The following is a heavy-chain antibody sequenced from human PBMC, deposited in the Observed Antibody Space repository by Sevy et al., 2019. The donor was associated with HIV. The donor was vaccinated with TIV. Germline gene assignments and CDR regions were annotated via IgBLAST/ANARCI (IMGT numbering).Heavy chain of an antibody. CDR3: ASGSLDSTGHPFDY. CDR1: GFTFSIYT. V-gene: IGHV3-21*01. J-gene: IGHJ4*02. Sequence: GGSLRLSCAASGFTFSIYTMNWVRQAPGKGLEWVSSISSSSTYIYYADSVRGRFTISRDNAKNSLYLQMHSLRAEDTAVYDCASGSLDSTGHPFDYWGQGTLVTVSS. CDR2: ISSSSTYI. D-gene: IGHD3-22*01.